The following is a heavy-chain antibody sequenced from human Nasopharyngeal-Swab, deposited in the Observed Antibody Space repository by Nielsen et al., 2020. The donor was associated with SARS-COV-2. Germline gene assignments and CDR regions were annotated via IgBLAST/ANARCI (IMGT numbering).Heavy chain of an antibody. CDR2: INHSGST. D-gene: IGHD2-15*01. V-gene: IGHV4-34*01. Sequence: WIRQPPGKGLEWIGEINHSGSTNYNPSLKSRVTISVDTSKNQFSLKLSSVTAADTAVYYCARVGRQIGYCSGGSCSRWGRYDYWGQGTLVTVS. CDR3: ARVGRQIGYCSGGSCSRWGRYDY. J-gene: IGHJ4*02.